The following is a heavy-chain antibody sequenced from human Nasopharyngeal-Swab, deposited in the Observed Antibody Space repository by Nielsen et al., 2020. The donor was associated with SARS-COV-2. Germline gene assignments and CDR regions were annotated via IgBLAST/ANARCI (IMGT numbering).Heavy chain of an antibody. CDR2: ISGSGGST. D-gene: IGHD4-23*01. CDR1: GFTFSGYA. J-gene: IGHJ3*02. V-gene: IGHV3-23*01. CDR3: AKTPGGTPGGDAFDI. Sequence: GESLKISCAASGFTFSGYAMSWVRQAPGKGLEWVSAISGSGGSTYYADSVKGRFNISRDNSKNTLYLQMNSLRAEDTAVYYCAKTPGGTPGGDAFDIWGQGTMVTVSS.